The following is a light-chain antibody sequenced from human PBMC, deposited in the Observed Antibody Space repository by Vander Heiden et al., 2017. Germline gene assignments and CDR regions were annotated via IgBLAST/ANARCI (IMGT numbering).Light chain of an antibody. CDR1: SSKIGGNP. V-gene: IGLV1-44*01. CDR2: SNN. Sequence: QSVLTQPPSASGTPGQRVITSCSGRSSKIGGNPVNWYQHHPGSAPKLLIYSNNQRPSGVPDRFSASKSGTSASLSISGFQSEDEADYYCATWDDSLNVYVFGIGSKVTVL. CDR3: ATWDDSLNVYV. J-gene: IGLJ1*01.